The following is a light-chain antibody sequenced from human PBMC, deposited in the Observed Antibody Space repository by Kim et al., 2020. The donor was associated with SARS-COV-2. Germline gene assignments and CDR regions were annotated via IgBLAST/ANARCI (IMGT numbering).Light chain of an antibody. Sequence: TPGKRVTISGSGSSSNIGSNYVYWYQQLPGTAPKLLIYRNNQRPSGVPDRFSGSKSGTSASLAISGLRSEDEADYYCAAWDDSHWVFGGGTQLTVL. CDR3: AAWDDSHWV. J-gene: IGLJ3*02. V-gene: IGLV1-47*01. CDR2: RNN. CDR1: SSNIGSNY.